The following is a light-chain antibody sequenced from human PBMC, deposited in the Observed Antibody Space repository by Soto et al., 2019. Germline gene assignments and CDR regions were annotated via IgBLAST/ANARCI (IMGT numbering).Light chain of an antibody. CDR1: SSDVGAYNY. CDR3: CAYAGSYSVV. CDR2: DVN. J-gene: IGLJ2*01. Sequence: QSALTQPRSVSGSPGQSVTISCTGTSSDVGAYNYVSWYQQHPGKAPKVMIYDVNKRPSGVPDRFSGSKSDNTASLTISGLQAEDESDYYCCAYAGSYSVVFGGGTKVTV. V-gene: IGLV2-11*01.